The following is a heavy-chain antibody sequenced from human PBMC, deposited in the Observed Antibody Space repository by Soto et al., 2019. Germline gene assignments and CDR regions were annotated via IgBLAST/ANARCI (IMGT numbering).Heavy chain of an antibody. CDR3: AHSRDPNYGLWSGYYSGFDV. V-gene: IGHV2-5*01. CDR2: IYWNDDE. J-gene: IGHJ3*01. Sequence: QITLRESGPTLVKPTQTLTLTCTFSGFSLTTSGVGVGWLRQPPGKALEWFALIYWNDDERYSPSLESRLRISRATSANQMVLKMADMDPADTATYFCAHSRDPNYGLWSGYYSGFDVWGQGTMVSVSS. D-gene: IGHD3-3*01. CDR1: GFSLTTSGVG.